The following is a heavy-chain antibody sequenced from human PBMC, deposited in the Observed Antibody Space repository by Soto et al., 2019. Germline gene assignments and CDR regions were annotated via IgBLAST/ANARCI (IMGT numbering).Heavy chain of an antibody. D-gene: IGHD6-13*01. Sequence: ASVKVSCKASGGTFSSYAISWVRQAPGQGLEWMGGIIPIFGTANYAQKFQGRVTITADESTSTAYMELSSLRSEDTAVYYCARDGYSSSWNYYGMDVFGQGTTLTV. CDR2: IIPIFGTA. CDR3: ARDGYSSSWNYYGMDV. J-gene: IGHJ6*02. CDR1: GGTFSSYA. V-gene: IGHV1-69*13.